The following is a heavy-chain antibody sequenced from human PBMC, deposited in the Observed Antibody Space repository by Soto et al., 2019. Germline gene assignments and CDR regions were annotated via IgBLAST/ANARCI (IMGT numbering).Heavy chain of an antibody. CDR2: ISSNGRST. D-gene: IGHD2-8*01. CDR3: ARDRCTNGVCYAPSDY. Sequence: EVQLVESGGGLVQPGGSMRLSFATSGFTFSTYAMHWVRQAPGKGLEYVSAISSNGRSTYYANAVRGRFTISRDNSKKTLYLQMDSLRAEDMAVYYCARDRCTNGVCYAPSDYWGQGTLVTVSS. V-gene: IGHV3-64*01. J-gene: IGHJ4*02. CDR1: GFTFSTYA.